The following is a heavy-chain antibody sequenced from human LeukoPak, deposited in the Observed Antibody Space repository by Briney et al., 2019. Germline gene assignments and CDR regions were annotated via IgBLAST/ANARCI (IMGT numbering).Heavy chain of an antibody. V-gene: IGHV3-30*18. CDR2: ISFDGSNK. Sequence: PEGSLRLSCAASGFTFSSYSMHWVRQAPGKGLEWVAVISFDGSNKYYADSVKGRFTISRDNSKNTLYLQLNSLRAEDTAVYYCAKDQGLRWYLGVFDIWGQGTMVTVSS. CDR1: GFTFSSYS. D-gene: IGHD4-23*01. CDR3: AKDQGLRWYLGVFDI. J-gene: IGHJ3*02.